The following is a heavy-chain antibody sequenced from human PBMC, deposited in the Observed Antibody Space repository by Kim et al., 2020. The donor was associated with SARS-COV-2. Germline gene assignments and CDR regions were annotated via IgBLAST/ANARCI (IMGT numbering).Heavy chain of an antibody. Sequence: SETLSLTCTVSGGSISSYYWSWIRQPPGKGLEWIGYIYYSGSTNYNPSLKSRVTISVDTSKNQFSLKLSSVTAADTAVYYCARYYDFWSGYYRAYYYYGMDVWGQGTTVTVSS. D-gene: IGHD3-3*01. CDR3: ARYYDFWSGYYRAYYYYGMDV. CDR1: GGSISSYY. J-gene: IGHJ6*02. CDR2: IYYSGST. V-gene: IGHV4-59*13.